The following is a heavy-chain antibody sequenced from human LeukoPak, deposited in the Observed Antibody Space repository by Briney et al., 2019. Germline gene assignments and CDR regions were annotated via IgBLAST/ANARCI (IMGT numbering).Heavy chain of an antibody. Sequence: GGPLRLSGPASGLPFSTLARNWARRAPGKGREGVAVISYDGNNKYYADSVKGRFTISRDNSKNTLYLQMNSLRAEDTAVYYCARDPLGYCSGGSCYRWGQGTLVTVSS. CDR3: ARDPLGYCSGGSCYR. D-gene: IGHD2-15*01. J-gene: IGHJ5*02. V-gene: IGHV3-30*14. CDR2: ISYDGNNK. CDR1: GLPFSTLA.